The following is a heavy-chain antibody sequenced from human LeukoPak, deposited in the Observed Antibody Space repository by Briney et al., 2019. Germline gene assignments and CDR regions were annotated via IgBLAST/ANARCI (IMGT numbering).Heavy chain of an antibody. CDR1: GFTFSSYG. CDR3: AKADGFYYYMDV. Sequence: GGSLRLSCAASGFTFSSYGIHWVRQAPGKGLEWVAFMRYDGSNKYYADSVKGRFTISRDNSKNTLYLQMNSLRAEDTAVYYCAKADGFYYYMDVWGKGTTVTVSS. V-gene: IGHV3-30*02. CDR2: MRYDGSNK. J-gene: IGHJ6*03. D-gene: IGHD2-2*03.